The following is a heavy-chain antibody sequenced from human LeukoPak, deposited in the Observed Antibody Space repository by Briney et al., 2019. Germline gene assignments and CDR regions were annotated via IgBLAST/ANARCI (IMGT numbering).Heavy chain of an antibody. D-gene: IGHD3-10*01. CDR1: GYSSTTYW. CDR3: ARHGSGSFYKYFDY. J-gene: IGHJ4*02. Sequence: GESLKISCKGSGYSSTTYWIGWVRQMPGKGLEWMGIIHPADSDTRYSPSFQGQVTISVDKSISTAYLQWSSLQASDTGIYYCARHGSGSFYKYFDYWGQGTLVTVSS. V-gene: IGHV5-51*01. CDR2: IHPADSDT.